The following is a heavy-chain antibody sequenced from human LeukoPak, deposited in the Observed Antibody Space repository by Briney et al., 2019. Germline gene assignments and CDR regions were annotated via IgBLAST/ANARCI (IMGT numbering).Heavy chain of an antibody. Sequence: ETLSLTCAVSGYSISSGYYWGLIRQPPGKGLWVTGSFYDGGTTYYNPSLKSRVTISGDSSNNQFSLKMSPVAADATAVYYCAGRCSRINGDTGIDYWGQGTLVTVSS. J-gene: IGHJ4*02. D-gene: IGHD2-2*01. CDR3: AGRCSRINGDTGIDY. V-gene: IGHV4-38-2*01. CDR1: GYSISSGYY. CDR2: FYDGGTT.